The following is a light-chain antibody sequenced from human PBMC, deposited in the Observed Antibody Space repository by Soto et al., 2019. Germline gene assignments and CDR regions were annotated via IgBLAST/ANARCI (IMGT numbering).Light chain of an antibody. CDR2: KAS. V-gene: IGKV1-5*03. CDR1: QSIRSW. Sequence: DIQMTQSPSTLSASVGDRVTITCRASQSIRSWLAWYQQKPGKAPKLLIYKASSLESGVPSRFSDSGSGTEFTLTISSLQPDDFATYYCQQYNSYPWTFGQGTKVEIK. CDR3: QQYNSYPWT. J-gene: IGKJ1*01.